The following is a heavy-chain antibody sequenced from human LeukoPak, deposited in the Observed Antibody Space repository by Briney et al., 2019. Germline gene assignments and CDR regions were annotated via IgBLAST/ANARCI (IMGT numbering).Heavy chain of an antibody. CDR1: GYTFTGYY. J-gene: IGHJ4*02. CDR2: IIPMFGTT. V-gene: IGHV1-69*13. D-gene: IGHD4-23*01. Sequence: VKVSCKASGYTFTGYYMHWVRQAPGQGLEWMGGIIPMFGTTNYAQKFQGRVTITADESTSTAYMEMSTLIFEDTAVYYCARDAGYYSGGIRLDYWGQGALVTVSS. CDR3: ARDAGYYSGGIRLDY.